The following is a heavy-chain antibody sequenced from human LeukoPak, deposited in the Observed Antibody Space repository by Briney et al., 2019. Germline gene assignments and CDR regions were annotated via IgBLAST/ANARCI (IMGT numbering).Heavy chain of an antibody. Sequence: GGSLRLSRAASGFTFSRFAMHWVRQAPDKGLEWVAVISYDGSNKYYADSVKGRFTISRDNSKNTVFLQMNSLRPEDTAVYYCARGGGPDTAMNLDYWGQGTLVTVSS. CDR3: ARGGGPDTAMNLDY. CDR1: GFTFSRFA. V-gene: IGHV3-30*04. J-gene: IGHJ4*02. D-gene: IGHD5-18*01. CDR2: ISYDGSNK.